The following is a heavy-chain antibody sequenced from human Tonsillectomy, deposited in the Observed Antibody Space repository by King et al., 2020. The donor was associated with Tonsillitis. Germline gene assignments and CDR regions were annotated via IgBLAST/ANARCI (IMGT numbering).Heavy chain of an antibody. V-gene: IGHV3-30-3*01. CDR2: ISYDGSNK. CDR3: ARGNYDPLTGYPPNFDY. CDR1: GFTFSSYA. D-gene: IGHD3-9*01. J-gene: IGHJ4*02. Sequence: VQLVESGEGVVQPGRSLRLSCAASGFTFSSYAVHWVRQAPGKGLEWVAVISYDGSNKYYAESVKGRFTISRDNSKNTLYLQMNSLRAEDTAVYYCARGNYDPLTGYPPNFDYWGQGTLVTVSS.